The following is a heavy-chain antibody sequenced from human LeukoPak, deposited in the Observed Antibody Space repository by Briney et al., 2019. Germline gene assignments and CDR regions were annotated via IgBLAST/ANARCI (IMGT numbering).Heavy chain of an antibody. CDR3: ATYSDTFYFDC. Sequence: GESLNISCKGSGYNSTSYWIAWGRQMPGRGLEWMGIIYPGDSDTRYSPSFQGQVIISADKSISTAYLQWSSLKASDTAIYYCATYSDTFYFDCWGQGTLVTVSS. V-gene: IGHV5-51*01. J-gene: IGHJ4*02. CDR2: IYPGDSDT. D-gene: IGHD3-16*01. CDR1: GYNSTSYW.